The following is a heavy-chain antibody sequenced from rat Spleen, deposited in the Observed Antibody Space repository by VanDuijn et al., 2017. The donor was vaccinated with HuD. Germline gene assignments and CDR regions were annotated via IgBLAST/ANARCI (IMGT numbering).Heavy chain of an antibody. CDR2: INTGSGGT. D-gene: IGHD1-12*02. CDR3: AGPNYYDGTYYHDYYVMDA. Sequence: QVQLQQSGAELAKPGSSVKISCKASGYTFTSYDISWIKQTTGQGLEYIGYINTGSGGTYYNEKFKGKPTLTVDKSSSTAFMQLSSLTPEDTAVYYCAGPNYYDGTYYHDYYVMDAWGQGASVTVSS. CDR1: GYTFTSYD. V-gene: IGHV1-57*01. J-gene: IGHJ4*01.